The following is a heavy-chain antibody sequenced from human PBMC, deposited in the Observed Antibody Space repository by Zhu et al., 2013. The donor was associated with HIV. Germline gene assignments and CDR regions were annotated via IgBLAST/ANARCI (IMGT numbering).Heavy chain of an antibody. D-gene: IGHD3-10*01. V-gene: IGHV1-69*01. CDR2: IIPIFGTA. Sequence: QVQLVQSAAELKKPGASVTVSCKASGGTFSSYAISWVRQAPGQGLEWMGGIIPIFGTANYAQKFQGRVTITADESTSTAYMELSSLRSEDTAVYYCARRGRFGETNWFDPVGPGNPGHRLL. J-gene: IGHJ5*02. CDR1: GGTFSSYA. CDR3: ARRGRFGETNWFDP.